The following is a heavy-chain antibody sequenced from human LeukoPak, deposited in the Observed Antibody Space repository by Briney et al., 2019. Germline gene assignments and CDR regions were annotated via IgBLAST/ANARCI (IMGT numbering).Heavy chain of an antibody. D-gene: IGHD4-17*01. CDR2: IYPGDSDT. Sequence: GESLKISCKGSGYSFTTYWIGWVRQMPGKGLEWMGIIYPGDSDTGYSPSFQGQVTISADRSISTAYLQWSNLKASDTAMYYCARIYGPYYFDYWGQGTLVTVSS. J-gene: IGHJ4*02. CDR1: GYSFTTYW. V-gene: IGHV5-51*01. CDR3: ARIYGPYYFDY.